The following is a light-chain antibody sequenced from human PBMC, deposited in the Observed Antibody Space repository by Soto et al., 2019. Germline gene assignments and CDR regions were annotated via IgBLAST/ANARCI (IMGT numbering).Light chain of an antibody. Sequence: DIQMTQSPSSLSASVGDRVTITCRASQTISSYLNWYQQKPGQAPKLLIYASSSLQSGVPSRFSGSGSGTDFTLTISRLQPEDFATYYCQQTYSTPQTFGQGTKVDIK. V-gene: IGKV1-39*01. CDR1: QTISSY. J-gene: IGKJ1*01. CDR3: QQTYSTPQT. CDR2: ASS.